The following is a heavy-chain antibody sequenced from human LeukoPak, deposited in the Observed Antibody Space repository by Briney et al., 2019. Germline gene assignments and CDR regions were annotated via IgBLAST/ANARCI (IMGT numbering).Heavy chain of an antibody. CDR1: GFTFSSYS. J-gene: IGHJ5*02. CDR2: ISSSSSYT. CDR3: ARAATAGWFDP. D-gene: IGHD2-21*02. V-gene: IGHV3-21*01. Sequence: PGGSLRLSCAASGFTFSSYSMNWVRQAPGKGLEWVSSISSSSSYTNYADSVKGRFTISRDNAKNSLYLQMNSLRAEDTAVYYCARAATAGWFDPWGQGTLVTVSS.